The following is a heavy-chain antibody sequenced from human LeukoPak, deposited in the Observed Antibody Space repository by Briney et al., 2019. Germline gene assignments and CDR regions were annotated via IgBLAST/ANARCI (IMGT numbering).Heavy chain of an antibody. Sequence: GRSLRLSCAASGFTFSSYAMHWVRQAPGKGLEWVAVISYDGSNKYYADSVKGRFTISRDNSKNTLYLQMNSLRAEDTAVYYCANLLESGSYPAGDAFDIWGQGTMVTVSS. J-gene: IGHJ3*02. V-gene: IGHV3-30-3*01. CDR3: ANLLESGSYPAGDAFDI. CDR1: GFTFSSYA. CDR2: ISYDGSNK. D-gene: IGHD1-26*01.